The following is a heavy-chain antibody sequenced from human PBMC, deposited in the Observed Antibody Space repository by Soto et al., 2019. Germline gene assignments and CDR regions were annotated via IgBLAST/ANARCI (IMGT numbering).Heavy chain of an antibody. V-gene: IGHV1-18*01. CDR3: ARGTYDFWSGYRYYGMDG. D-gene: IGHD3-3*01. J-gene: IGHJ6*02. CDR2: ISAYNGNT. CDR1: GYTFTSYG. Sequence: ASVKVSCKASGYTFTSYGISWVRQAPGQGLEWMGWISAYNGNTNYAQKLQGRVTMTTDTSTSTAYMELRSLRSDDTAVYYCARGTYDFWSGYRYYGMDGWGQGTTVTVAS.